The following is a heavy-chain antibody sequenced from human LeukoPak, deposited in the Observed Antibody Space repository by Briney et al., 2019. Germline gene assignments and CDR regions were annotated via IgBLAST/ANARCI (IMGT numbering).Heavy chain of an antibody. D-gene: IGHD3-22*01. CDR2: IIPIFGTA. J-gene: IGHJ3*02. CDR1: GGTFSSYA. CDR3: ARGRYYDSGGYDEAFDI. V-gene: IGHV1-69*01. Sequence: ASVKVSCKASGGTFSSYAISWVRQAPGQGLEWMGGIIPIFGTANYAQKFQGRVTITADESTSTAYMELSSLRSEDTAVYYCARGRYYDSGGYDEAFDIWGQGTAVTVSS.